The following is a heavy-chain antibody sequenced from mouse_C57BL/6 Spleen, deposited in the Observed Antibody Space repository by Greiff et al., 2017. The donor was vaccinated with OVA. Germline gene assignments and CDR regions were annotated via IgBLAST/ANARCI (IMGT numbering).Heavy chain of an antibody. V-gene: IGHV1-42*01. D-gene: IGHD2-1*01. CDR3: TYGNYPDWYFDV. J-gene: IGHJ1*03. CDR1: GYSFTGYY. Sequence: VQLQQSGPELVKPGASVKISCKASGYSFTGYYMNWVKQSPEKSLEWIGEINPSTGGTTYNQKFKAKATLTVDKSSSTAYMQLKSLTSEDSAVYYCTYGNYPDWYFDVWGTGTTVTVSS. CDR2: INPSTGGT.